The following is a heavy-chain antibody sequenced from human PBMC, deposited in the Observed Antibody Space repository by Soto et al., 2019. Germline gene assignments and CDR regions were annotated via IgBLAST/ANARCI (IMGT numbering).Heavy chain of an antibody. CDR3: AKAQWELHGGLES. CDR1: GFIFSRRA. CDR2: ISYDGSKE. Sequence: HPGGSLRLSCAASGFIFSRRAMHWVRQAPGKGLEWVAVISYDGSKEYYGESVEGRFTISRDNTKSTLYLQTNSLRAEDTAVYYCAKAQWELHGGLESWGQGTLVTVSS. D-gene: IGHD1-26*01. J-gene: IGHJ4*02. V-gene: IGHV3-30*18.